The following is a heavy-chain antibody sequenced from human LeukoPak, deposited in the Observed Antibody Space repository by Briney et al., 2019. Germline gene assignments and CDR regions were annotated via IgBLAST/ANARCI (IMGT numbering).Heavy chain of an antibody. V-gene: IGHV3-30*04. Sequence: GGSLRLSCADSGLTFSSYAMHWVRQAPEKGLEWVAVISYDGSNKYYADSVKGRFTISRDNSKNTLYLQMNSLRAEDTAVYYCARDPFRYDSSGYYDWYFDLWGRGTLVTVSS. CDR2: ISYDGSNK. J-gene: IGHJ2*01. CDR1: GLTFSSYA. CDR3: ARDPFRYDSSGYYDWYFDL. D-gene: IGHD3-22*01.